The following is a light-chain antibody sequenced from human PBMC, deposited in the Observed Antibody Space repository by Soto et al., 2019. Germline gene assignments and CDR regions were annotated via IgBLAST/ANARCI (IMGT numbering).Light chain of an antibody. V-gene: IGKV3-20*01. CDR1: QSLSSSY. Sequence: EIVLTQSPGTLSLSPGERATLSCRASQSLSSSYLAWYQQKPGQAPRLLIYGASSRATGIPDRFSGSWSGTGFTLTISRLEPEDFAVYYCQQYGGSPPYTFGQGTKVEIK. CDR2: GAS. CDR3: QQYGGSPPYT. J-gene: IGKJ2*01.